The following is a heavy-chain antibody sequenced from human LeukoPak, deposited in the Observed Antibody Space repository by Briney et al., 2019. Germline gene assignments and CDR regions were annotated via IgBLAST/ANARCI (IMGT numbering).Heavy chain of an antibody. CDR3: ARGLGF. D-gene: IGHD6-25*01. CDR2: ISTSSRTI. Sequence: PGGSLRLSCAGSGFTFSSYDMNWVRQAPGKGLEWLAHISTSSRTIYYADSVKGRFTISRDNAKNSLYLQMNTLRAEDTAVYYCARGLGFWGQGTLVTVSS. CDR1: GFTFSSYD. J-gene: IGHJ4*02. V-gene: IGHV3-48*01.